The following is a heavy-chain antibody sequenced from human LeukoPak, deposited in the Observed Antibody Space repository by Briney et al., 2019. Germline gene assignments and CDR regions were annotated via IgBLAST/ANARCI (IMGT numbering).Heavy chain of an antibody. J-gene: IGHJ5*02. CDR2: ISGGGGST. CDR3: AKGSGINHYHWIDP. Sequence: GGSLRLSCAASGFTFSSYAMSWARQAPGKGLEWVSGISGGGGSTYYADSVKSRFTISRDNSKNTLYLQMDSLRAEDTALYYCAKGSGINHYHWIDPWGQGTLVTVSS. D-gene: IGHD1-14*01. V-gene: IGHV3-23*01. CDR1: GFTFSSYA.